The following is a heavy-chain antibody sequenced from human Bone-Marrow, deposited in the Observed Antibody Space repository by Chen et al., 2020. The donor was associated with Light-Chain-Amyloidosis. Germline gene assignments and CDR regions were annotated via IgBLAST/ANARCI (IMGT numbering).Heavy chain of an antibody. D-gene: IGHD3-22*01. CDR1: GGSFSGYY. CDR2: INHSGST. J-gene: IGHJ5*02. CDR3: ARESHDSSGYYPLGGVWFDP. Sequence: QVQLQQWGAGLLKPSETLSLTCAVYGGSFSGYYWSWIRQPPGKGLEWIGEINHSGSTNYNPSLKSRVTISVDTSKNQFSLKLSSVTAADTAVYYCARESHDSSGYYPLGGVWFDPWGQGTLVTVSS. V-gene: IGHV4-34*01.